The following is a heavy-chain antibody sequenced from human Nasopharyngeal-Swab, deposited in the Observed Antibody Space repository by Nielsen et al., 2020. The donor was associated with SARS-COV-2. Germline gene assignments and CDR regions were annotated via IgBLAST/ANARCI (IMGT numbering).Heavy chain of an antibody. CDR1: GFIFSDQY. CDR3: ARDAGWGGKYGSNWFDP. D-gene: IGHD1-26*01. CDR2: MSNDSYVI. J-gene: IGHJ5*02. V-gene: IGHV3-11*04. Sequence: GASLQLSCAASGFIFSDQYMSWMRQAPGKGLEWLSYMSNDSYVIKYADSVKGRFTVSRDNAKNSLYLQMNSLTPEDTAMYYCARDAGWGGKYGSNWFDPWGQGTLVTVSS.